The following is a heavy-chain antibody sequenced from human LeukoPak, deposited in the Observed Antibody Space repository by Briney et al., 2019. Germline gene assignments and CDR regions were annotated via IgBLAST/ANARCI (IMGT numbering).Heavy chain of an antibody. Sequence: SETLSLTCTVSDGSISSYYWSWIRQPPGKGLEWIGYIYYSGSTNYNPSLKSRLTISVDTSKNQFSLKLASVTAADTAVYYCARDYNSVTHWFFDLWGRGTLVTVSP. CDR3: ARDYNSVTHWFFDL. J-gene: IGHJ2*01. CDR1: DGSISSYY. CDR2: IYYSGST. D-gene: IGHD4-17*01. V-gene: IGHV4-59*01.